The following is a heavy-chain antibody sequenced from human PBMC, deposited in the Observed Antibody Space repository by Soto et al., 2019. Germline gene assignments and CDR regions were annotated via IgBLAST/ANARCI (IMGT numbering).Heavy chain of an antibody. Sequence: QISLSESGPTLLKPTQTLTLTCTFSGFSLATSGVAVGWIRQPPGKAPEWVAIVYYDNDKVYSPSPSLKNRLTITKDTSKNQVVLTMTNLDPVDTATYYCTHSSRGAGCRGSRCYYFDFWGQGTLVTVSS. CDR1: GFSLATSGVA. CDR3: THSSRGAGCRGSRCYYFDF. V-gene: IGHV2-5*02. CDR2: VYYDNDK. D-gene: IGHD6-19*01. J-gene: IGHJ4*02.